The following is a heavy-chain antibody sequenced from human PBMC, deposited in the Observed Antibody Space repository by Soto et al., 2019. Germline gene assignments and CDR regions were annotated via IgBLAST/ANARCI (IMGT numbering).Heavy chain of an antibody. CDR2: ISQSGNT. V-gene: IGHV4-34*01. J-gene: IGHJ4*02. Sequence: SETLSLTCSIYSWSFSGYYWNWIRQPPGKGLEWIGEISQSGNTNYSPSLKSRGSISIDTSKKQFSLNLASVSAADTAVYYCARAPKVSGSSQTRPDFWGQGTLVTVSS. D-gene: IGHD6-6*01. CDR1: SWSFSGYY. CDR3: ARAPKVSGSSQTRPDF.